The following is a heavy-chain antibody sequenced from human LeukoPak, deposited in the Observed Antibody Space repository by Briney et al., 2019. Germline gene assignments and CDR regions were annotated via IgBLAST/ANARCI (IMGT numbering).Heavy chain of an antibody. CDR2: ISGSGGST. D-gene: IGHD3-22*01. Sequence: GGSLRLSCAASGFTFSSYAMSWVRQAPGKGLEWVSAISGSGGSTYYADSVKGRFTISRDNSKNTLYLQMNSLRAEDTAVYYCAKTQDGGRYYYDSSGYTKDYWGQGTLVSVSS. CDR3: AKTQDGGRYYYDSSGYTKDY. J-gene: IGHJ4*02. CDR1: GFTFSSYA. V-gene: IGHV3-23*01.